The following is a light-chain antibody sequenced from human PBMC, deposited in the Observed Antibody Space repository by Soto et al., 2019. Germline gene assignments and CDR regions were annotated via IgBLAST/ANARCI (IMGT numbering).Light chain of an antibody. CDR3: QQYYGSPGP. Sequence: DIVMTQSPDSLAVSRGERATINCKSSQSVLYSSNNKNYLAWYQQKPGQPPKLLISWASTRESGVPDRFSGSGSGTDFTLTISSLQAEDVALYYCQQYYGSPGPFGQGNKLAIK. V-gene: IGKV4-1*01. J-gene: IGKJ1*01. CDR1: QSVLYSSNNKNY. CDR2: WAS.